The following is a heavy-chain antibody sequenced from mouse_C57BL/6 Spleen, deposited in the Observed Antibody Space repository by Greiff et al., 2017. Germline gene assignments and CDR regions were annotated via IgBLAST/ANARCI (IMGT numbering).Heavy chain of an antibody. CDR3: ARGPHYYGSSSWYFEV. V-gene: IGHV1-69*01. CDR2: IDPSDSYT. J-gene: IGHJ1*03. Sequence: QVQLQQPGAELVMPGASVKLSCKASGYTFTSYWMHWVKQRPGQGLEWIGEIDPSDSYTNYNQKFQGKSTLTVAKSSSTSYMQLRSLASEDSAVYYCARGPHYYGSSSWYFEVWGTGTTVTVSS. D-gene: IGHD1-1*01. CDR1: GYTFTSYW.